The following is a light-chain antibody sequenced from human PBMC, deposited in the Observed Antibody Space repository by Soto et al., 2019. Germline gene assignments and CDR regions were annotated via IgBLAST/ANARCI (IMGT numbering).Light chain of an antibody. CDR3: QQYGSSPWT. CDR2: AAS. J-gene: IGKJ1*01. Sequence: EIVLTQSPGTLSLSPGERATLSCRASQRVSSTYLAWHQQKPGQAPRLLIYAASSRATGIPDRFGGSGSGTDFTLTISRLEPEDFAVYYCQQYGSSPWTFGQGTKVEIK. V-gene: IGKV3-20*01. CDR1: QRVSSTY.